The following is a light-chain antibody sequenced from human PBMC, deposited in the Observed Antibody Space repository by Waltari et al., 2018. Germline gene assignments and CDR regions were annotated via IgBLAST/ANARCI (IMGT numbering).Light chain of an antibody. CDR1: SGHSSNG. CDR2: VNRDGSH. J-gene: IGLJ3*02. CDR3: QTGGHGTWV. Sequence: QLVLTQSPSASASLGASVKPTSTLSSGHSSNGISGLQQQQEKGPRYLMKVNRDGSHSKGDGSPDRFSGSSSGAERYLTSSSLQSEDEADYYCQTGGHGTWVFGGGTKLTVL. V-gene: IGLV4-69*01.